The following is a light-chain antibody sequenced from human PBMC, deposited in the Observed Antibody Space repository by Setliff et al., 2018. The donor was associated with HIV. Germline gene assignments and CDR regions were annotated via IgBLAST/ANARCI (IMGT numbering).Light chain of an antibody. V-gene: IGLV2-14*03. J-gene: IGLJ1*01. CDR2: SVT. Sequence: QSALTQPASVSGSPGQSITISCSGTNSDIGSHDYVSWYQQHPSKAPKLIIFSVTYRPSGVSDRFSGSKSGNTASLTISGLQPEDEADYYCASHRDTNTLEVFGTGTKVTVL. CDR3: ASHRDTNTLEV. CDR1: NSDIGSHDY.